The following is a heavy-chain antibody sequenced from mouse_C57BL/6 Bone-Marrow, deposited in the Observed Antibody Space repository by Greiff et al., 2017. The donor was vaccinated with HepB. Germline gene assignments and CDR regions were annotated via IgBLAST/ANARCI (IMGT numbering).Heavy chain of an antibody. J-gene: IGHJ3*01. V-gene: IGHV2-9-1*01. CDR3: ASLYDGYYPFAY. D-gene: IGHD2-3*01. CDR2: IWTGGGT. CDR1: GFSLPSHA. Sequence: ESGPGLVAPSQCLSIICTVSGFSLPSHAISWVRQPPGKGLGWLWVIWTGGGTNYKSALKSRLSISKDNTKSQVFLKMNSLQTDDTARYYCASLYDGYYPFAYWGQGTLVTVSA.